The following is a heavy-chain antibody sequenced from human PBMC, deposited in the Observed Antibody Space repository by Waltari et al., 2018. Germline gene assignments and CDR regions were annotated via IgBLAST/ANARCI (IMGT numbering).Heavy chain of an antibody. CDR1: GFTFSGSA. V-gene: IGHV3-73*01. CDR2: MRSKANSDAT. J-gene: IGHJ4*02. Sequence: EVQLVESGGGFVQPGGSLKLSCAASGFTFSGSAMHWVRQASGKGLGWVGRMRSKANSDATAYAASVKGRFTISRDDSKNTAYLQMNSLKTEDTAVYYCTMVEMARDYWGQGTLVTVSS. CDR3: TMVEMARDY. D-gene: IGHD2-15*01.